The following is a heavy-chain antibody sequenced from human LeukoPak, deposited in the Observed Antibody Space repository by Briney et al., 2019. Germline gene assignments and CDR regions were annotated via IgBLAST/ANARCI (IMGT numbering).Heavy chain of an antibody. Sequence: ASVKVSCKASGGAFSSYAISWVRQAPGQGLEWMGRIIPILGIANYAQKFQGRVTITADKSTSTAYMELSSLRSEDTAVYYCARGETAVTTSEYGMDVWGQGTTVTVSS. CDR3: ARGETAVTTSEYGMDV. CDR2: IIPILGIA. CDR1: GGAFSSYA. V-gene: IGHV1-69*04. J-gene: IGHJ6*02. D-gene: IGHD4-17*01.